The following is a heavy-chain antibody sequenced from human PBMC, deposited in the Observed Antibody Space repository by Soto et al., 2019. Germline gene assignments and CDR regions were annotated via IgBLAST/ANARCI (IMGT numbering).Heavy chain of an antibody. CDR2: ISSSGDTT. CDR3: ARESGIAAAAIDY. D-gene: IGHD6-13*01. Sequence: EVQLVESGGGLVQPGGSLRVTCAASGFTFNTYSMNWVRQAPGKGLQWISYISSSGDTTYYADSVKGRFTISRDNAKNSLYLQMNSLRAEDTAVYYCARESGIAAAAIDYWGQGTLVTVSS. V-gene: IGHV3-48*04. J-gene: IGHJ4*02. CDR1: GFTFNTYS.